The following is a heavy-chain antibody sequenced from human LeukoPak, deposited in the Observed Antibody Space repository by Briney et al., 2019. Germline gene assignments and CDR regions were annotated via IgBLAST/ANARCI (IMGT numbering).Heavy chain of an antibody. CDR3: ARDHTGDSSGYSLDY. CDR1: GGSISSSSYY. V-gene: IGHV4-39*07. CDR2: IYYSGST. J-gene: IGHJ4*02. Sequence: SETLSLTCTVSGGSISSSSYYWGWIRQPPGTGLEWIGSIYYSGSTYYNPSLKSRVTISVDKSKNQFSLKVNSVTAADTAVYYCARDHTGDSSGYSLDYWGQGTLVTVSS. D-gene: IGHD3-22*01.